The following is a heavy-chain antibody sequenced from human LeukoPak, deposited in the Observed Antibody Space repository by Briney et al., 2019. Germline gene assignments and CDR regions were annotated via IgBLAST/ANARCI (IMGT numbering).Heavy chain of an antibody. CDR2: ISGGGGGT. V-gene: IGHV3-23*01. CDR1: GFTFSSYW. D-gene: IGHD5-12*01. J-gene: IGHJ4*02. CDR3: AKVAGRGYSGYGNRDY. Sequence: GGSLRLSCAASGFTFSSYWMSWVRQAPGKGLEWVSAISGGGGGTYYADSVKGRFTISRDKTKNTLYLQMNSLSAEDTAVYYCAKVAGRGYSGYGNRDYWGQGTLVTVSS.